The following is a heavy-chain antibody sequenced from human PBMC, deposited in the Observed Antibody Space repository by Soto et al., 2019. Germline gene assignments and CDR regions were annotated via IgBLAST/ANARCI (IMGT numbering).Heavy chain of an antibody. D-gene: IGHD6-6*01. V-gene: IGHV4-31*03. CDR2: IYYSGST. CDR3: ARASDRFEYSSFFDY. J-gene: IGHJ4*02. Sequence: SETLSLTCTVSGGSISSGGYYWSWIRQHPGKGLEWIGYIYYSGSTYYNPSLKSRVTISVDTSKNQFSLKLSSVTAADTAVYYCARASDRFEYSSFFDYWGQGPLVTVSS. CDR1: GGSISSGGYY.